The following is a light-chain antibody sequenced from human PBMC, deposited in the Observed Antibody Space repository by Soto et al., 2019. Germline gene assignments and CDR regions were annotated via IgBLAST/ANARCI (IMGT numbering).Light chain of an antibody. J-gene: IGKJ1*01. Sequence: EIVMTQSPATLSVSPGERVTLSCRASQSVSTSLAWYQQKPGQAPRLLIYSASARATGIPARFSGSGSGTEFTLTISSLQSEDFAIYYCQQYSNWRTFGQGTKVDIK. CDR2: SAS. CDR3: QQYSNWRT. CDR1: QSVSTS. V-gene: IGKV3-15*01.